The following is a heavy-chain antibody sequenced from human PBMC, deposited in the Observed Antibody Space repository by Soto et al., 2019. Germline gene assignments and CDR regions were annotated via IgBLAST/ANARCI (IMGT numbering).Heavy chain of an antibody. V-gene: IGHV3-30-3*01. Sequence: PGGSLRLSCAASGFTFSSYAMHWVRQAPGKGLEWVAVISYDGSNKYYADSVKGRFTISRDNSKNTLYLQMNSLRAEDTAVYYCARGGDFWSGHYIGYYGMDVWGQGTTVTVSS. CDR2: ISYDGSNK. CDR1: GFTFSSYA. CDR3: ARGGDFWSGHYIGYYGMDV. D-gene: IGHD3-3*01. J-gene: IGHJ6*02.